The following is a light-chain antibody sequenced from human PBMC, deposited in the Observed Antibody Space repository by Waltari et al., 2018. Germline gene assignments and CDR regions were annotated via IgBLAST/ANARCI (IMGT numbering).Light chain of an antibody. CDR1: MLPKKY. J-gene: IGLJ1*01. V-gene: IGLV3-27*01. Sequence: SSELTQPSSVSVSPGQTARITCSGDMLPKKYTRWFQQKPGQAPVLVLYQDRARPSGIPERFSGSSSGTTVTLTISGAQVEDEADCYCYSTTDNNLGVFGPGTRVTVL. CDR2: QDR. CDR3: YSTTDNNLGV.